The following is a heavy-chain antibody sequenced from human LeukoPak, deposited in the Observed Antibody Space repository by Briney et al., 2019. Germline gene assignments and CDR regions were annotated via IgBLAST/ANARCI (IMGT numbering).Heavy chain of an antibody. V-gene: IGHV3-48*02. CDR2: ISSSSSTI. D-gene: IGHD3-22*01. CDR3: ARGPGYYDSSGYLFDY. Sequence: PGGSLRLSCAASGFTFSSYSMNWVRQAPGKGLEWVSYISSSSSTIYYADSVKGRFTISRDNAKNSLYLQMNSLRDEDTAVYYCARGPGYYDSSGYLFDYWGQGTLVTVSS. CDR1: GFTFSSYS. J-gene: IGHJ4*02.